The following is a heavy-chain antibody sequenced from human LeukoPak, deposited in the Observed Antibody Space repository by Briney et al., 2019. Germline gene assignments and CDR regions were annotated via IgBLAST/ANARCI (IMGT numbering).Heavy chain of an antibody. Sequence: GGSPRLSCAASGFTFNSYSMNWVRQAPGMGLEWVSYISSRSSSIYYADSVKGRFTISRDNAKNSLYLQMNSLRAEDTAVYYCARGRPHGNDYWGQGTLVTVSS. J-gene: IGHJ4*02. D-gene: IGHD4-23*01. CDR2: ISSRSSSI. V-gene: IGHV3-48*04. CDR1: GFTFNSYS. CDR3: ARGRPHGNDY.